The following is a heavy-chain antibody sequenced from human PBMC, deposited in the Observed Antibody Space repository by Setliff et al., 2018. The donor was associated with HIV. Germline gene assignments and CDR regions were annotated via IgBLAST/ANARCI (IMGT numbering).Heavy chain of an antibody. V-gene: IGHV4-59*12. CDR3: ARGVSSWYPLFDY. D-gene: IGHD6-13*01. J-gene: IGHJ4*02. CDR1: GGSISSYY. CDR2: IYYSGST. Sequence: PSETLSLTCTVSGGSISSYYWSWIRQPPGKGLEWIGYIYYSGSTNYNPSLKSRVTISVDTSKNQFSLKLSSVTAADTAVYYCARGVSSWYPLFDYWGQGTLVTVSS.